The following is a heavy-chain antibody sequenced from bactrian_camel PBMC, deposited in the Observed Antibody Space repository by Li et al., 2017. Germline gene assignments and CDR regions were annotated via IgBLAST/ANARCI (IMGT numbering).Heavy chain of an antibody. J-gene: IGHJ4*01. Sequence: VQLVESGGGLVQPGGSLRLSCAASGFTLSSNDMGWVRQAPGKGLEWVSVISSGGGSTDYADSVKGRFTISRDNAKDTVYLNMSSLQSEDTAMYYCILGNSILGKKGQGTQVTVS. V-gene: IGHV3S40*01. CDR2: ISSGGGST. CDR1: GFTLSSND. D-gene: IGHD1*01.